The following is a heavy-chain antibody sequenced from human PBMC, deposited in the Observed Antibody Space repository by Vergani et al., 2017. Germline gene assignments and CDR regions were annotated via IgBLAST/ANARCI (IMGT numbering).Heavy chain of an antibody. CDR2: LCGSGGNT. V-gene: IGHV3-23*01. J-gene: IGHJ6*02. CDR3: AKARDPNCKGGNCYSYYYGLEL. D-gene: IGHD2-21*01. Sequence: EVQLLESGGNLIQPGGSLRLSCGASGFTFSSYAMTWVRLAPGKGLQWVSALCGSGGNTFYTDSVKGRFTISRDNSKDTLYLQMNSLRVEDTAIYYCAKARDPNCKGGNCYSYYYGLELWGQGTTVTDSS. CDR1: GFTFSSYA.